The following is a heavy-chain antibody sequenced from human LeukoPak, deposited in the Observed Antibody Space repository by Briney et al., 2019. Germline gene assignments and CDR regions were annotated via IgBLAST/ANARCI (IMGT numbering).Heavy chain of an antibody. Sequence: ASVKVSCKASGYTFTGHYLHWVRQVPGQGLEWMGWINPRNAATNYAQKFQGRVTMIRDTSISTVYMELSSLRSDDTAVYYCAKTLYIAAAPGGLDYWGQGTLVTVSS. CDR1: GYTFTGHY. CDR2: INPRNAAT. CDR3: AKTLYIAAAPGGLDY. D-gene: IGHD6-13*01. V-gene: IGHV1-2*02. J-gene: IGHJ4*02.